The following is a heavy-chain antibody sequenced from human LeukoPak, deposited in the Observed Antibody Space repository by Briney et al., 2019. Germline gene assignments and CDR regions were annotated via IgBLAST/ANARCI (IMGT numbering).Heavy chain of an antibody. CDR1: GYTFTSYG. J-gene: IGHJ4*02. D-gene: IGHD3-10*01. Sequence: ASVKVSCKASGYTFTSYGISWVRQAPGQGLEWMGWISAYNGNTNYAQKLQGRVTMTTDTSTSTAYMELRSLRSDDTAVYYCARDPMRWSLLWFGEFDYWGQGTLVTVSS. V-gene: IGHV1-18*01. CDR2: ISAYNGNT. CDR3: ARDPMRWSLLWFGEFDY.